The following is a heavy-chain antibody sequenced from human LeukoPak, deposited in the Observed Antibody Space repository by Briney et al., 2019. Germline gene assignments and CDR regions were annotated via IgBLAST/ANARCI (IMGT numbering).Heavy chain of an antibody. V-gene: IGHV4-59*01. CDR3: ARGVGCSGGTCYSAYWLDP. J-gene: IGHJ5*02. CDR1: GASITAYY. Sequence: ETLSLTCTVSGASITAYYWSWIRQPPGKGLEWIGYIHYSGNTKYSSSFKSRVTTSVDTSRSQFSLKLSSVTAADTAVYYCARGVGCSGGTCYSAYWLDPWGQGTLVTVSS. D-gene: IGHD2-15*01. CDR2: IHYSGNT.